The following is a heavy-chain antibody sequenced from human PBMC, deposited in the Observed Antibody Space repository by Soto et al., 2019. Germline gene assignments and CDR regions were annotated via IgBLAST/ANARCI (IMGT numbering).Heavy chain of an antibody. J-gene: IGHJ3*01. CDR2: IYYSGST. V-gene: IGHV4-59*08. CDR3: ARWYSGSYGAFDL. CDR1: GGSISTYY. D-gene: IGHD1-26*01. Sequence: QVQLQESGPGLVKPSETLSLTCTVSGGSISTYYWSWIRQPPGKGLEWIGYIYYSGSTNYNPSLKSRVTISVDAFKKQFSLKLRSVTAADTAVYSCARWYSGSYGAFDLWGQGTLFTVSS.